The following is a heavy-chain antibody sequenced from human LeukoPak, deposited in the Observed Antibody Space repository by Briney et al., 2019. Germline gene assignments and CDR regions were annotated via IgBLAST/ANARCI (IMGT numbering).Heavy chain of an antibody. J-gene: IGHJ5*02. CDR3: ARQSFVAAAGWFDP. Sequence: GESLKISCKGSGNNFTNYWIGWVRQMPGKGLEWMGIIYPGDSDTRYSPSFQGQVTISADKSISTAYLQWSSLKASDTAMYYCARQSFVAAAGWFDPWGQGTLVTVSS. V-gene: IGHV5-51*01. D-gene: IGHD6-13*01. CDR1: GNNFTNYW. CDR2: IYPGDSDT.